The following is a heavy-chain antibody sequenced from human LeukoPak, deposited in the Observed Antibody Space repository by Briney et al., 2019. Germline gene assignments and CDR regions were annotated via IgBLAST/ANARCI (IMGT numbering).Heavy chain of an antibody. V-gene: IGHV4-39*01. Sequence: SETLSLTCTVSGGSISSSSYYWGWIRQPPGKGLEWIGSIYYSGSTYYNPSLKSRVTISVDTSKNQFSLKLRSVIAADTAVYYCARPPGSGTTGDDYWGQGTLVTVSS. J-gene: IGHJ4*02. CDR1: GGSISSSSYY. CDR3: ARPPGSGTTGDDY. D-gene: IGHD1-1*01. CDR2: IYYSGST.